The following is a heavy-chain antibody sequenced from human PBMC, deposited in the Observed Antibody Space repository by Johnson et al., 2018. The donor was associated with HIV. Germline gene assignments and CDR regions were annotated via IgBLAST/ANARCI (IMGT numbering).Heavy chain of an antibody. J-gene: IGHJ3*02. V-gene: IGHV3-66*01. CDR3: VRVGGNGNYFFDPFDI. D-gene: IGHD1-26*01. CDR2: IYSGGTT. Sequence: VQLVESGGGLVKPGGSLKVSCAASGFTVSSNYMTWVRQAPGKRLEWVSVIYSGGTTYNADSVKARFMISRDNAKNSLYLQMNSLRVEDTALYYCVRVGGNGNYFFDPFDIWGQGTRVTVSS. CDR1: GFTVSSNY.